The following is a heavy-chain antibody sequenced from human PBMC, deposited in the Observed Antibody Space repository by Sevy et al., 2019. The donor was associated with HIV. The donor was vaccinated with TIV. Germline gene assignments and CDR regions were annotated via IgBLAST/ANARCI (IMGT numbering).Heavy chain of an antibody. CDR3: TRNGGAFDNGFDP. V-gene: IGHV3-48*03. CDR2: ISSSGSSM. CDR1: GFTFSSYD. D-gene: IGHD2-8*01. J-gene: IGHJ5*02. Sequence: GGSLRLSCTASGFTFSSYDMNWVRQAPGKGLERVSKISSSGSSMYYADSVKGRFTISRDNAKNSLNLQMNSLRAEDTAVYYCTRNGGAFDNGFDPWRQGTLVTVSS.